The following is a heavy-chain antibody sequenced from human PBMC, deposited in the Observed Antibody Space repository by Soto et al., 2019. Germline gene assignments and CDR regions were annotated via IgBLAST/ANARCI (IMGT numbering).Heavy chain of an antibody. J-gene: IGHJ4*02. Sequence: SETLSLTCTVSGCSIRSYYWSWIRQPPGKGLEWIGYIYHSGSTNYNPSLKSRVTLSVDTSNNHFSLKVSSVTAADMAVYYCARHYSDYVYFDYWGQGTLVTVSS. CDR2: IYHSGST. D-gene: IGHD4-17*01. CDR1: GCSIRSYY. CDR3: ARHYSDYVYFDY. V-gene: IGHV4-59*08.